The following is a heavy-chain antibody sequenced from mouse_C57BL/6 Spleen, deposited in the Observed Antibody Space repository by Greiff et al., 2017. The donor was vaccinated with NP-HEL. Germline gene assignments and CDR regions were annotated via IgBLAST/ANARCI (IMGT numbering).Heavy chain of an antibody. Sequence: VQLQQPGAELVKPGASVKLSCKAFGYTFTGYTIHWVKQRSGQGLEWIGWFYPGSGSIKYNEKFKDKATLTADKSSSTVYMERSRLTSEDSAVYVCARHERNLRLAWFAYWGQGTLVTVSA. V-gene: IGHV1-62-2*01. J-gene: IGHJ3*01. CDR3: ARHERNLRLAWFAY. CDR1: GYTFTGYT. CDR2: FYPGSGSI. D-gene: IGHD1-1*01.